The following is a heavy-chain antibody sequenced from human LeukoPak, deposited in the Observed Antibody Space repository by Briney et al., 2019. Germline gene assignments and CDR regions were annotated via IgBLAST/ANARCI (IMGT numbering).Heavy chain of an antibody. V-gene: IGHV3-21*01. J-gene: IGHJ4*02. Sequence: GGSLRLSCAASGFTFSSYSMNWVRQAPGKGLEWVSSISSSSSYIYYADPVKGRFTISRDNAKNSLYLQMNSLRAEDTAVYYCATTPTTVDTAMVPYWGQGTLVTVSS. CDR1: GFTFSSYS. D-gene: IGHD5-18*01. CDR3: ATTPTTVDTAMVPY. CDR2: ISSSSSYI.